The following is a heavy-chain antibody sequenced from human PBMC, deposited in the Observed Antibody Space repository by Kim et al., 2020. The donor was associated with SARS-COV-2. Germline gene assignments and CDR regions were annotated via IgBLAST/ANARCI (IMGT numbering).Heavy chain of an antibody. CDR1: GGSFSGYY. D-gene: IGHD6-13*01. J-gene: IGHJ4*02. V-gene: IGHV4-34*01. CDR3: ARVRGGIAAAGKPFDY. Sequence: SETLSLTCAVYGGSFSGYYWSWIRQPPGKGLEWIGEINHSGSTNYNPSLKSRVTISVDTSKNQFSLKLSSVTAADTAVYYCARVRGGIAAAGKPFDYWGQGTLVTVSS. CDR2: INHSGST.